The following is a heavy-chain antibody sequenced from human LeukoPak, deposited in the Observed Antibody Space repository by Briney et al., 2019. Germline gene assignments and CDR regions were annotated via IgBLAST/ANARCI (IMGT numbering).Heavy chain of an antibody. CDR3: ARAYYYDTSDYYSDYHYYGMDV. J-gene: IGHJ6*02. V-gene: IGHV4-31*03. CDR1: GVSITSDGYS. D-gene: IGHD3-22*01. Sequence: SQTLSLTCTVAGVSITSDGYSWSWIRQHPGKGLEWIGYIYNSWNTYYNPSLKSRVTISLDTSENQLSLRLTSVTASDTAVYYCARAYYYDTSDYYSDYHYYGMDVWGQGTTVTVSS. CDR2: IYNSWNT.